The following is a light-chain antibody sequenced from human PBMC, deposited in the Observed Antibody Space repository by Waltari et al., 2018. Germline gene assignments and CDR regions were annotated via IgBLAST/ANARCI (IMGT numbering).Light chain of an antibody. CDR3: MQARQTPWT. Sequence: DIVMTQSPLSLSVTPGEPASISCKSSQSLLHGSVNTLLDWYLQKPGQAPQLLIYLISNRASGVPDRFSGRGSGTDCTLKISRVEAEDVGVYFCMQARQTPWTFGQGTKVEIK. V-gene: IGKV2-28*01. CDR2: LIS. CDR1: QSLLHGSVNTL. J-gene: IGKJ1*01.